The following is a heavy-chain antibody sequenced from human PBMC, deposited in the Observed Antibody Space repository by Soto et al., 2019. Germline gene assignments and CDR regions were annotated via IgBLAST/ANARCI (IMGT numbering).Heavy chain of an antibody. CDR3: AKDAVSGDGVWLLDS. V-gene: IGHV3-23*01. Sequence: GGSLRLSCAASGFTFRSYAMSWARQAPGKGLEWVSSLLRSGSSTYYADSVKGRFTISSDISANSLYLQMDSPRAEDTAVYYCAKDAVSGDGVWLLDSWGQGTVVTV. CDR2: LLRSGSST. J-gene: IGHJ5*02. D-gene: IGHD4-17*01. CDR1: GFTFRSYA.